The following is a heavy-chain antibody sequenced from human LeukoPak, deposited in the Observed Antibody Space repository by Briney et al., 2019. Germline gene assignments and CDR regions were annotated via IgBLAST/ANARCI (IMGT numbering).Heavy chain of an antibody. CDR1: GFTFSSYA. Sequence: GGSLRLSCAASGFTFSSYAMSWVRQAPRKGLEWVSAISGSGGSTYYADSVKGRFTISRDNSKNTLYLQMNSLRAEDTAVYYCAKTAPGGYCSGGSCRPYDYWGQGTLVTVSS. CDR3: AKTAPGGYCSGGSCRPYDY. D-gene: IGHD2-15*01. CDR2: ISGSGGST. V-gene: IGHV3-23*01. J-gene: IGHJ4*02.